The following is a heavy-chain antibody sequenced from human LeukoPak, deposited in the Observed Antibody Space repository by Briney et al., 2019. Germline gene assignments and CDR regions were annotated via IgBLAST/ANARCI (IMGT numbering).Heavy chain of an antibody. CDR2: ISSSSYI. Sequence: GGSLRLSCAASGFTFSSYSMNWVRQAPGKGLEWVSSISSSSYIYYADSVKGRFTISRDNAKNSLYLQMNSLRAEDTAVYYCARVSPSSRRLDQHRNDYWGQGTLVTVSS. D-gene: IGHD6-19*01. CDR1: GFTFSSYS. J-gene: IGHJ4*02. CDR3: ARVSPSSRRLDQHRNDY. V-gene: IGHV3-21*01.